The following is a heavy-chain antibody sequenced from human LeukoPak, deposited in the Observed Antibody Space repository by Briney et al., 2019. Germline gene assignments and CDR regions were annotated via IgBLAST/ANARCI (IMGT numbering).Heavy chain of an antibody. CDR1: GYTFTSYD. D-gene: IGHD6-6*01. CDR3: ARYSSSSYDAFDI. CDR2: MNPNSGNT. J-gene: IGHJ3*02. V-gene: IGHV1-8*01. Sequence: GASVKVSCKASGYTFTSYDINWVRQATGQGLEWMGWMNPNSGNTGYAQKFQGRVTMTRNTSISTAYMELSSLRSEDTAVYYCARYSSSSYDAFDIWGQGTMVTVSS.